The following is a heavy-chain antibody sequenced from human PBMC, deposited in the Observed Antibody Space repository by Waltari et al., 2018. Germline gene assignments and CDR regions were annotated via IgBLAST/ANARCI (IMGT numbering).Heavy chain of an antibody. CDR2: IYYSGST. CDR3: ARSANSKSGWAFDY. CDR1: GGSISSSSYY. V-gene: IGHV4-39*01. Sequence: QLQLQESGPGLVKPSETLSLTCTVSGGSISSSSYYWGWIRQPPGKGLEWIGSIYYSGSTYYNPSLKSRVTISVDTSKNQFSLKLSSVTAADTAVYYCARSANSKSGWAFDYLGQGTLVTVSS. D-gene: IGHD6-19*01. J-gene: IGHJ4*02.